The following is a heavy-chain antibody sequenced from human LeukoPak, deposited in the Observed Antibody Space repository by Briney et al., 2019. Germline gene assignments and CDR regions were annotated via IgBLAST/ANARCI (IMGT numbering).Heavy chain of an antibody. V-gene: IGHV3-48*03. Sequence: GGSLRLSCAASGFTFSNYEMQWVRQAPGKGLEWVSYISSSGTTFYNAASVKGLFTISSDTAKNSLHLQMSILRAEGTAVYYCASLMADSTPCYWGQGTPVTASS. D-gene: IGHD5-24*01. J-gene: IGHJ4*02. CDR1: GFTFSNYE. CDR3: ASLMADSTPCY. CDR2: ISSSGTTF.